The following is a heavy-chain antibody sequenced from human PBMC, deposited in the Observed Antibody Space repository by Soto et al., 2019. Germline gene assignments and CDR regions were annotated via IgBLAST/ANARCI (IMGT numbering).Heavy chain of an antibody. V-gene: IGHV3-7*01. CDR2: IKQDGSEK. CDR3: ARSFTTVTTRAYGMDV. J-gene: IGHJ6*04. Sequence: EVQLVESGGGLVQPGGSLRLSCAASGFTFSSYWMSWVRQAPGKGLEWVANIKQDGSEKYYVDSVKGRFTISRDNAKNSLYLQMNSLRAEDTAVYYCARSFTTVTTRAYGMDVWGKGTTVTVSP. D-gene: IGHD4-17*01. CDR1: GFTFSSYW.